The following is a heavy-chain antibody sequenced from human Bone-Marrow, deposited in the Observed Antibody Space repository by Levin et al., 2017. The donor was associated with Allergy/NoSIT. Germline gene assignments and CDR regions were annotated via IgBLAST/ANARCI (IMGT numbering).Heavy chain of an antibody. CDR1: GFTFSMYG. CDR3: ARELSNYYGSGSLHL. Sequence: GGSLRLSCEASGFTFSMYGIHWVRQAPGKGLEWVAFISYDASDRHYADSVKGRFSVSRDNSEKTVHLQLSGLGLDDTGLYYCARELSNYYGSGSLHLWGQGTLVRVSA. D-gene: IGHD3-10*01. J-gene: IGHJ4*02. V-gene: IGHV3-30*03. CDR2: ISYDASDR.